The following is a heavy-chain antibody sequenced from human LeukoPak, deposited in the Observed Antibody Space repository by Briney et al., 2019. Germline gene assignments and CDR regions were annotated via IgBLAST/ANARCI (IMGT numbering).Heavy chain of an antibody. D-gene: IGHD3-22*01. V-gene: IGHV3-23*01. CDR3: AHTDSYYFDSGMVS. Sequence: GGSLRLSCTASGFRFSNYAMNWVRQAPGKGLEWVSVISGGGSSTNYADSVKGRFTISRENSKNTLYLQMNSLRAEDAAVYYCAHTDSYYFDSGMVSWGQGALVTVSS. CDR2: ISGGGSST. J-gene: IGHJ5*02. CDR1: GFRFSNYA.